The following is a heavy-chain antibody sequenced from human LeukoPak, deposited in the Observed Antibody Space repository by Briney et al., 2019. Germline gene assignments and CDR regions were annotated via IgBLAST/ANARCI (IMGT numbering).Heavy chain of an antibody. Sequence: SETLSLTCTVSGYSINSGYYWGWIRQPPGKGLEWIGSIYHSGSTYYNPSLKSRVTISVDTSKNQFSLKLTSVTAADTAVYYCARLTPTTLSLYYYYMDVWGKGTTVTVSS. V-gene: IGHV4-38-2*02. CDR2: IYHSGST. CDR3: ARLTPTTLSLYYYYMDV. J-gene: IGHJ6*03. D-gene: IGHD2/OR15-2a*01. CDR1: GYSINSGYY.